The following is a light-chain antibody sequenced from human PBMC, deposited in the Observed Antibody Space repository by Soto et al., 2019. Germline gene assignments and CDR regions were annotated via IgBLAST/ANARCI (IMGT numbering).Light chain of an antibody. CDR3: QQANSFPFT. CDR1: QIINKW. J-gene: IGKJ3*01. V-gene: IGKV1-12*02. CDR2: AAS. Sequence: DIQITQSPSSVSASVGDRVTITCRASQIINKWLAWYQQKPGKAPTLLIYAASTLQSGVPSRFSGSGSGSDFTLTISSLQPEDFATYYCQQANSFPFTFGPGTKVDIK.